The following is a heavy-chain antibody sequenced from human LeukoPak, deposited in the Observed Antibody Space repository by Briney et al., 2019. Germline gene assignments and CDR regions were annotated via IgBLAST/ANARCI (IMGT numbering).Heavy chain of an antibody. V-gene: IGHV1-46*01. J-gene: IGHJ3*02. CDR2: INPSGGRT. CDR3: VSYGAGSYYNAVAFDI. CDR1: GSTFTSYY. D-gene: IGHD3-10*01. Sequence: GASVKVSCKASGSTFTSYYMHWVRQAPGQGLEWVGIINPSGGRTRYAQKFQGKVNMTRDTSTSTVYMELYSLRSEDTAVYYCVSYGAGSYYNAVAFDIWGQGTMVTVSS.